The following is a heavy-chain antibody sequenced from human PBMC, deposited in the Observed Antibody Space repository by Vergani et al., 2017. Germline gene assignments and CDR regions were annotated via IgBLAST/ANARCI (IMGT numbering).Heavy chain of an antibody. D-gene: IGHD2-15*01. V-gene: IGHV1-69*04. CDR2: IIPILGIA. CDR3: AGDQGRSYPYYFDY. Sequence: QVQLVQSGAEVKKPGASVKVSCKASGYTFTSYGISWVRQAPGQGIEWMGRIIPILGIAKYAQKFQGRVTITAVKSTITAYMELSSLRSADTAVYYCAGDQGRSYPYYFDYWGQGTLVTVSS. J-gene: IGHJ4*02. CDR1: GYTFTSYG.